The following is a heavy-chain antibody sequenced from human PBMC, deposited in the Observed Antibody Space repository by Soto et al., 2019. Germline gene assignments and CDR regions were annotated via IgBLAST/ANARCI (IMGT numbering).Heavy chain of an antibody. CDR2: IKQDGSEK. CDR1: GFTFSSYW. D-gene: IGHD3-10*01. J-gene: IGHJ4*02. CDR3: ARDQGVLLWFGESTFDY. Sequence: GGSLRLSCAASGFTFSSYWMSWVRQAPGKGLEWVANIKQDGSEKYYVDSVKGRFTISRDNAKNSLYLQMNSLRAEDTAVYYCARDQGVLLWFGESTFDYWGQGTLVTVSS. V-gene: IGHV3-7*01.